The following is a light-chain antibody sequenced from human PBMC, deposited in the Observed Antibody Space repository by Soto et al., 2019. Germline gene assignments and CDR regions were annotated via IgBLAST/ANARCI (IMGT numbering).Light chain of an antibody. Sequence: QSVLTQPPSASGTPGQRVTISCSGSGSNIGSNSVSWYQQLPGTAPELLIYSNDQRPSGVPDRFSGSKSGTSASLAISGLRSEDEADYYCASWDDSLSGWVFGGGTKLTVL. CDR2: SND. CDR3: ASWDDSLSGWV. J-gene: IGLJ3*02. V-gene: IGLV1-47*02. CDR1: GSNIGSNS.